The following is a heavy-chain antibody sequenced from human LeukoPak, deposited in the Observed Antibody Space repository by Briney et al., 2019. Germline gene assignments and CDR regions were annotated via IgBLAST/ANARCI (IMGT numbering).Heavy chain of an antibody. Sequence: SETLSLTCAVYGGSFSGYYGRWIRQPPGKGREWIGEINHSGSTNYHPSLKSRVTISVDTSKNQFSLKLSSVTAADTAVYYCARDGKWLPNDYWGQGTLVTVSS. D-gene: IGHD3-22*01. CDR2: INHSGST. V-gene: IGHV4-34*01. J-gene: IGHJ4*02. CDR3: ARDGKWLPNDY. CDR1: GGSFSGYY.